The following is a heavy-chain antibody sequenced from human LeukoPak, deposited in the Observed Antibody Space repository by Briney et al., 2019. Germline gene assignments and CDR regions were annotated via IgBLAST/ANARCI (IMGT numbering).Heavy chain of an antibody. V-gene: IGHV3-30*02. CDR3: AKDRCSNGIGCYYYYMDV. J-gene: IGHJ6*03. Sequence: GGSLRLSCAASRFTFSSYGMHWVRQAPGKGLEWVAYTQYDGSNEQYADSVKGRFSISRDSSKNILYLQMNSLRAEDTAVYYCAKDRCSNGIGCYYYYMDVWGTGTTVTISS. CDR1: RFTFSSYG. D-gene: IGHD2-8*01. CDR2: TQYDGSNE.